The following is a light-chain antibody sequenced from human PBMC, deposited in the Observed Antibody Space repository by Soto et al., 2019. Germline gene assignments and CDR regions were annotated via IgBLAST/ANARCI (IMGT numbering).Light chain of an antibody. CDR2: IND. Sequence: QSVLTQPPSASGTPGQSVTISCSGSRSNMGRNTVTWYQQLPGTAPKLLIYINDQRPSGVPARFSGSTSGTSASLAISGLQSDDEAHYYCATWDDSLNAAVFGGGTQLTVL. CDR3: ATWDDSLNAAV. CDR1: RSNMGRNT. J-gene: IGLJ7*01. V-gene: IGLV1-44*01.